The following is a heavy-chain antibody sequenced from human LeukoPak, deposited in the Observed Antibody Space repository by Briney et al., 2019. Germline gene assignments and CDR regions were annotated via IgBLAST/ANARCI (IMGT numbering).Heavy chain of an antibody. V-gene: IGHV1-69*13. CDR2: IIPIFGTA. J-gene: IGHJ6*02. CDR1: GGTFSSYA. Sequence: GASVKVSCKASGGTFSSYAISRVRQAPGQGLEWMGGIIPIFGTANYAQKFQGRVTITADESTSTAYMELSSLRSEDTAVYYCASPRVLTHYYYGMDVWGQGTTVTVSS. CDR3: ASPRVLTHYYYGMDV.